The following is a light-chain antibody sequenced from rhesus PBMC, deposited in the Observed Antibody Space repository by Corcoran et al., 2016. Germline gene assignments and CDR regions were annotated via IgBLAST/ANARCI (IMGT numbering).Light chain of an antibody. Sequence: QVILTQSPATLSLSPGERATLSCRASQSVSSSLAWYQQKPGQAPRLLSYGASSRATDIPDRSSGSGSGKEVTLTLSSLEPEDFAVYCFQKYSSSPPTFGQGTKVEIK. CDR3: QKYSSSPPT. J-gene: IGKJ1*01. CDR2: GAS. CDR1: QSVSSS. V-gene: IGKV3-53*01.